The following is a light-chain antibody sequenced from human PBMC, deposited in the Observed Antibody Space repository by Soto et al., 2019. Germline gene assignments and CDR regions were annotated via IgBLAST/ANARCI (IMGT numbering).Light chain of an antibody. CDR3: SSYTRSSSVI. CDR1: SSDIGAYAH. V-gene: IGLV2-14*03. Sequence: QSALTQPASVSGSPGQSIAISCTGTSSDIGAYAHVSWYQQHPGKIPKLIVFDVNYRPSGVSSRFSGSKSGNTASLTISGLQAEDEADYYCSSYTRSSSVIFGGGTKVTVL. CDR2: DVN. J-gene: IGLJ2*01.